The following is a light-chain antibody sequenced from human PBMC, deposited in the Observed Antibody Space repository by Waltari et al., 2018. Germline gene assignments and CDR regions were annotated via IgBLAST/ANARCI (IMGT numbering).Light chain of an antibody. CDR2: GAS. CDR1: QSVSSN. Sequence: EIVMTQSPATLSVSPGERATLSCRASQSVSSNFAWYQQKPGPAPRLLIHGASTRATGIPARFSGSGSGTEFTLIISSLQSEDFAVYYCQQYYNWPLTFGGGTKVEIK. V-gene: IGKV3-15*01. J-gene: IGKJ4*01. CDR3: QQYYNWPLT.